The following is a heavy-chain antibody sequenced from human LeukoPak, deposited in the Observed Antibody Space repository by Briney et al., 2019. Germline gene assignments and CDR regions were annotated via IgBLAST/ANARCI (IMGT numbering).Heavy chain of an antibody. D-gene: IGHD2-2*01. CDR3: ARVRGCSSTSCSPHHYYYMDV. CDR1: GGSISSHY. Sequence: IPSETLSLTCTVSGGSISSHYWSWIRQPAGKGLEWIGRIYSSGSTNYNPSLKSRVTMSVDTSKNQFSLRLSSVTAADTAIYYCARVRGCSSTSCSPHHYYYMDVWGKGTTVTVSS. CDR2: IYSSGST. J-gene: IGHJ6*03. V-gene: IGHV4-4*07.